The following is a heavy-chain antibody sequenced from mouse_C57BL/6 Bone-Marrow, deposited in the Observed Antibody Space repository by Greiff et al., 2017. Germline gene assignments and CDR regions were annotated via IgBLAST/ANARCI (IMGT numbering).Heavy chain of an antibody. CDR2: IWTGGGT. J-gene: IGHJ2*01. V-gene: IGHV2-9-1*01. CDR3: AHLPFYYGSSYFDY. D-gene: IGHD1-1*01. Sequence: LVAPSQSLSITCTVSGFSLTSYAISWVRQPPGKGLEWLGVIWTGGGTNYNSALKSRLSISKDNSKSQVFLKMNSLQTDDTARYYCAHLPFYYGSSYFDYWGQGTTLTVSS. CDR1: GFSLTSYA.